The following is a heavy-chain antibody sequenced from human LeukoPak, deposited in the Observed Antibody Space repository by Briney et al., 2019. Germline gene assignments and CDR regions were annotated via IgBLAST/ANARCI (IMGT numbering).Heavy chain of an antibody. J-gene: IGHJ4*02. Sequence: GGSPRLSCAASGFTFSSYAMSWVRQAPGKGLEWVSAISGSGGSTYYADSVKGRFTISRDNSKNTLYLQMNSLRAEDTAVYYCANNYDSSGYLYYFDYWGQGTLVTVSS. CDR2: ISGSGGST. CDR3: ANNYDSSGYLYYFDY. D-gene: IGHD3-22*01. V-gene: IGHV3-23*01. CDR1: GFTFSSYA.